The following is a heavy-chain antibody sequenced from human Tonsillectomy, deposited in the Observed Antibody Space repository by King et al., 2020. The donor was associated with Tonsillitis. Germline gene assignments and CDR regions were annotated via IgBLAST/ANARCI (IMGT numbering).Heavy chain of an antibody. CDR3: TTDGLFEA. D-gene: IGHD3-10*01. CDR2: NKSNTGGGRT. J-gene: IGHJ4*02. CDR1: GLTLSNTW. Sequence: DVQLVESGGGLVRPGGSLRLSGAGSGLTLSNTWMSWVRQAPGKGLEGGVRNKSNTGGGRTDYAGTVKGRFTISRDDSKNMLYLQMNSLKTEDTAVYYCTTDGLFEAWGQGTLVTVSS. V-gene: IGHV3-15*01.